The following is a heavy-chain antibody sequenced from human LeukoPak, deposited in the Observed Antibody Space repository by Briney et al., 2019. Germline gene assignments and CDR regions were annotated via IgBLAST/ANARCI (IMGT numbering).Heavy chain of an antibody. CDR1: GFTFRSYA. CDR3: AKDAFDI. J-gene: IGHJ3*02. Sequence: GGSLRLSCAASGFTFRSYAMSWVRQAPGKGLEWVSAISKDADATYYADSVKGRFTISRDNSKNTLYLQMNSLRAEDTAVYYCAKDAFDIWGQGTMVTVSS. CDR2: ISKDADAT. V-gene: IGHV3-23*01.